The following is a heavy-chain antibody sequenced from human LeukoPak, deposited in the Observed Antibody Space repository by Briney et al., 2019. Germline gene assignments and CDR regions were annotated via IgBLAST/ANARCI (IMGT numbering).Heavy chain of an antibody. CDR2: IYYSGTT. CDR3: ARYLDYGGNSRVFQH. D-gene: IGHD4-23*01. V-gene: IGHV4-59*12. J-gene: IGHJ1*01. Sequence: PSETLSLTCTVSGDSISTYYWSWIRQPPGKGLEWIGSIYYSGTTNYNPSLKSRVTISLDTSKNQFSLKLSSVTAADTAVYYCARYLDYGGNSRVFQHWGQGTLVTVSS. CDR1: GDSISTYY.